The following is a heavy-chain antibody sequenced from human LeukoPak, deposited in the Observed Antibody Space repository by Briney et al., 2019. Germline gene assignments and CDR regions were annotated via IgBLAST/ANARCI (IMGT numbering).Heavy chain of an antibody. CDR2: ISAYNGKT. D-gene: IGHD3-16*02. CDR3: ARVVVGWGSYPGLH. CDR1: GYTFTSYG. J-gene: IGHJ4*02. V-gene: IGHV1-18*01. Sequence: ASVKVSCKASGYTFTSYGISWVRQAPGQGLEWMGCISAYNGKTNYAQKLQGRVTLTTDTSTSTAYMELRSLRSDDTAVYYCARVVVGWGSYPGLHWGQRTLVTVSS.